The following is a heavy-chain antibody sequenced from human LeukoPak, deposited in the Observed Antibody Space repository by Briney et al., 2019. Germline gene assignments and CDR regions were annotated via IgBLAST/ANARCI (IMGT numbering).Heavy chain of an antibody. CDR3: ARVWNDAFDI. Sequence: SETLSLTCTVSGGSISSGSYYWSWIRQPAGKGLEWIGRIYTSGSTNYNPSLKSRVTISVDTSKNQFSLKLSSVTAADTAVYYCARVWNDAFDIWGQGTVVTVSS. V-gene: IGHV4-61*02. CDR1: GGSISSGSYY. J-gene: IGHJ3*02. CDR2: IYTSGST. D-gene: IGHD1-1*01.